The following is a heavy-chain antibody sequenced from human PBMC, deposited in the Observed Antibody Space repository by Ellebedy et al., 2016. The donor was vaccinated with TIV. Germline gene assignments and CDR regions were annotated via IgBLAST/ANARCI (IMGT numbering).Heavy chain of an antibody. Sequence: ASVKVSCKVSGYTLTELSMHWVRQAPGKGLEWMGGFDPEDGETIYAQKFQGRVTMTRDTSTSTVYMELSSLRSEDTAVYYCARRNRGSRGYYYYGMDVWGQGTTVTVSS. CDR2: FDPEDGET. V-gene: IGHV1-24*01. CDR3: ARRNRGSRGYYYYGMDV. D-gene: IGHD3-10*01. CDR1: GYTLTELS. J-gene: IGHJ6*02.